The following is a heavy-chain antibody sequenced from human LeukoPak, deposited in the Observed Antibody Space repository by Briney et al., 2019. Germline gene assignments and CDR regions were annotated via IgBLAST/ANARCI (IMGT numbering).Heavy chain of an antibody. V-gene: IGHV4-59*01. J-gene: IGHJ4*02. CDR2: IYYSGST. CDR3: AREGDSSGWYFDY. CDR1: GGSISSNY. Sequence: NPSETLSLTCTVSGGSISSNYWSWIRQPPGKGLEWIGYIYYSGSTNYNPSLKSRVTISVDTSKNQFSLKLSSVTAADTAVYCCAREGDSSGWYFDYWGQGTLVTVSS. D-gene: IGHD6-19*01.